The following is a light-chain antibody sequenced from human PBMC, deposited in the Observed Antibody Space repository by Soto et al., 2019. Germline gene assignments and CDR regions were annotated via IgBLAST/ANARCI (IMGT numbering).Light chain of an antibody. CDR3: QSYDSSLPYV. V-gene: IGLV1-40*01. Sequence: QSALTQPPSVSGAPGQRVTISCTGSSSNIGAGYDVHWYQQLPGTAPKLLIYGNSNRPSGVPDRFSGSKSSTSASLAITGLQAEDEADYYCQSYDSSLPYVFGTGTKVTVL. CDR1: SSNIGAGYD. CDR2: GNS. J-gene: IGLJ1*01.